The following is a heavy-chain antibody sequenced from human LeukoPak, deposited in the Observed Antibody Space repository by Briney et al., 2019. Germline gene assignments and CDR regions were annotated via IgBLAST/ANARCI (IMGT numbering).Heavy chain of an antibody. J-gene: IGHJ1*01. CDR2: MNPNYGST. Sequence: ASVKVSCKASGYTFTSYDVNWVRQAPGQGLEWMGWMNPNYGSTGFAQKFQGRVTMTRNTSISTAYMELSSLRSEDTAVYFCARYEPLLRYFQHWGQGTLVTVSS. CDR1: GYTFTSYD. D-gene: IGHD3-16*01. V-gene: IGHV1-8*01. CDR3: ARYEPLLRYFQH.